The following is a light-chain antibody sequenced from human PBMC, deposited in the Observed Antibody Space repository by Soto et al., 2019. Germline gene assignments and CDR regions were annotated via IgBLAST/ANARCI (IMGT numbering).Light chain of an antibody. CDR1: TSNIGSNY. Sequence: QAVRTQPPSASGTPGQGVTISCSGSTSNIGSNYVYWYQQLPGTAPKLLTYRNNQRPSGVPDRFSGSKSGTSASLAISGLRSDDEADYFCATWDDSLNGFYVFGTGTKVTVL. CDR2: RNN. V-gene: IGLV1-47*01. CDR3: ATWDDSLNGFYV. J-gene: IGLJ1*01.